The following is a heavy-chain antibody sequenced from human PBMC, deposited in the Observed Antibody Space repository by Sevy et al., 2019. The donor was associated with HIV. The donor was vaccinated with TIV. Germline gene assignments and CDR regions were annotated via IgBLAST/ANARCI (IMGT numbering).Heavy chain of an antibody. CDR1: GFTFSSYA. CDR2: ISGSGGST. V-gene: IGHV3-23*01. D-gene: IGHD3-10*01. J-gene: IGHJ6*02. Sequence: GGSLRLSCAASGFTFSSYAMSWVRQAPGKGLEWVSAISGSGGSTYYADSVKGRFTTSRDNSKNTLYLQMNSLRAEDTAVYYCAKVPAMVRGDYYYYYGMDVWGQGTTVTVSS. CDR3: AKVPAMVRGDYYYYYGMDV.